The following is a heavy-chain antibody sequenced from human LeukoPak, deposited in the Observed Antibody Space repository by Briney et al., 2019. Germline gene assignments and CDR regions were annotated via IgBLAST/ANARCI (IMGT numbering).Heavy chain of an antibody. Sequence: GGSLRLSCAASGFTFSSYGMRWVRQAPGKGLVWVAVICYDGSNKYYADSVKGRFTISRDNSKNTLYLQMNSLRAEDTAVYYCANSEGTTTPPPYGMDVWGQGTAVTVSS. V-gene: IGHV3-33*06. J-gene: IGHJ6*02. CDR2: ICYDGSNK. CDR1: GFTFSSYG. CDR3: ANSEGTTTPPPYGMDV. D-gene: IGHD1-1*01.